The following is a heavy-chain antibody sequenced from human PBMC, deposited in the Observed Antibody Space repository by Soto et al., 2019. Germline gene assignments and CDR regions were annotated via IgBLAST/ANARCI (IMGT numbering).Heavy chain of an antibody. CDR2: IYYSGST. Sequence: QVQLQESGPGLVKPSQTLSLTCTVSGGSISSGGYYWSWIRQHPGKGLEWIGYIYYSGSTYYNPSPTSRVTIPLYTSKNQFSLMLSSATAAATAVYYCARTISPWGQGTLVSVSS. V-gene: IGHV4-31*03. CDR3: ARTISP. J-gene: IGHJ5*02. D-gene: IGHD3-3*01. CDR1: GGSISSGGYY.